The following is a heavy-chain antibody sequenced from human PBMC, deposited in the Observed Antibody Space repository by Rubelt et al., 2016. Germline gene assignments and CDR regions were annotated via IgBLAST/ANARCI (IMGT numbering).Heavy chain of an antibody. CDR3: SSFRKAVGDAFDI. CDR2: IYAGGSI. D-gene: IGHD1-14*01. J-gene: IGHJ3*02. CDR1: ELSVSNNY. Sequence: EVQLVESGGGLIQPGGSLRLSCAASELSVSNNYMSWIRQAPGKGLEWVSVIYAGGSIFYADSVKGRFTISRDNSRTPLSLQMDSLRAEDTAVVFCSSFRKAVGDAFDIWGRGTLVTVSS. V-gene: IGHV3-53*01.